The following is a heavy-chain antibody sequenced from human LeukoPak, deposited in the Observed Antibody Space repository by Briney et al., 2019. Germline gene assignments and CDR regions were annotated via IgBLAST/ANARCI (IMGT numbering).Heavy chain of an antibody. J-gene: IGHJ6*02. CDR1: GFTFSDYY. CDR2: ISSSGSTI. CDR3: ASELVAAEGNGMDV. V-gene: IGHV3-11*01. Sequence: GGSLRLSCAASGFTFSDYYMSWIRQAPGKGLEWVSYISSSGSTIYYADSVKGRFTISRDNAKNSLYLQMNSLRAEDTAVYYCASELVAAEGNGMDVWGQGTTVTVSS. D-gene: IGHD2-15*01.